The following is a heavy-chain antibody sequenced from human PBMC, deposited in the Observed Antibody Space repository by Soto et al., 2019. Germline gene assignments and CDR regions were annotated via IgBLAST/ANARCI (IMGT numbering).Heavy chain of an antibody. Sequence: SVKVSCKASGGTFSSYAISWVRQAPGQGLEWMGGIIPIFGTANYAQKFQGRVTITADESTGTAYMELSSLRSEDTAVYYCARWGNSGSGAFDIWGQGTMVTVSS. V-gene: IGHV1-69*13. CDR3: ARWGNSGSGAFDI. D-gene: IGHD2-15*01. J-gene: IGHJ3*02. CDR1: GGTFSSYA. CDR2: IIPIFGTA.